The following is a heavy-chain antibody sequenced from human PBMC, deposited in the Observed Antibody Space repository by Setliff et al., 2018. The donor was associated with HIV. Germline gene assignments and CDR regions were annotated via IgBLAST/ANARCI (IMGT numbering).Heavy chain of an antibody. J-gene: IGHJ5*02. CDR1: GFTFSDYA. Sequence: PGGSLRLSCAASGFTFSDYAMNWVRQAPGKGLEWVSVIYSGGSTYYADSVKGRFTISRDNAKNSLYLQMNSLRAEDTAVYYCARARKGDWNLSYWFDPWGQGTLVTVSS. D-gene: IGHD1-1*01. V-gene: IGHV3-66*01. CDR2: IYSGGST. CDR3: ARARKGDWNLSYWFDP.